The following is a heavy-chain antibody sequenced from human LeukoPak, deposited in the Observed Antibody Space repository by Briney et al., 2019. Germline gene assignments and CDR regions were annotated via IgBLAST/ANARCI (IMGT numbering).Heavy chain of an antibody. J-gene: IGHJ4*02. Sequence: GGSLRLSCAASGFAFSTYSMSWVRQAPGKGLEWVSYISRNSSTMHHADSVKGRFTISRDNVKNSLFLQVNDLRPEDTAVYYCARQNDFRKGYYDHWGQGALVIVSS. CDR1: GFAFSTYS. D-gene: IGHD3-3*01. CDR2: ISRNSSTM. CDR3: ARQNDFRKGYYDH. V-gene: IGHV3-48*01.